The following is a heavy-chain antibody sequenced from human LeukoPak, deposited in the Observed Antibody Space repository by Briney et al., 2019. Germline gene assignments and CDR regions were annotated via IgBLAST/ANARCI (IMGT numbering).Heavy chain of an antibody. D-gene: IGHD3-9*01. CDR1: EFTFSSYA. J-gene: IGHJ4*02. V-gene: IGHV3-23*01. CDR3: AGTYYDILTGYYYYFDY. CDR2: ISGSGGST. Sequence: GGSLRLSCAASEFTFSSYAMSWVRQAPGKGLEWVSAISGSGGSTYYADSVKGRFTISRDNSKNTLYLQMNSLRAEDTAVYYCAGTYYDILTGYYYYFDYWGQGTLVTVSS.